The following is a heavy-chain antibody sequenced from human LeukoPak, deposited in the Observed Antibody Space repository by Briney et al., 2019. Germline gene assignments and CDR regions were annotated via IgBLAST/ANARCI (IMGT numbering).Heavy chain of an antibody. D-gene: IGHD3-10*01. CDR3: AKDRFYGYYGSGSSYYFDY. Sequence: GGSLRLSCAASGFTFSSYEMNWVRQAPGKGLEWVAFIRYDGINKYYADSVKGRFTISRDNSKNTLYLQMNSLRAEDTAVYYCAKDRFYGYYGSGSSYYFDYWGQGTLVTVSS. V-gene: IGHV3-30*02. CDR1: GFTFSSYE. CDR2: IRYDGINK. J-gene: IGHJ4*02.